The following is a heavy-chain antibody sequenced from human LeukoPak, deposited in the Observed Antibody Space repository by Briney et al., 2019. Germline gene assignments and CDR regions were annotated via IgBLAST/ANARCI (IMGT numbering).Heavy chain of an antibody. CDR3: AKVDYYDSSGNYPNWFDP. CDR1: GFTFSDYW. J-gene: IGHJ5*02. CDR2: INSDGSST. V-gene: IGHV3-74*01. D-gene: IGHD3-22*01. Sequence: GGSLRLSCAASGFTFSDYWMHWVRQAPGKGLVWVSRINSDGSSTSYADSVKGRFTISRDNYKNTLYLQMNSLRAEDTAVYYCAKVDYYDSSGNYPNWFDPWGQGTLVTVSS.